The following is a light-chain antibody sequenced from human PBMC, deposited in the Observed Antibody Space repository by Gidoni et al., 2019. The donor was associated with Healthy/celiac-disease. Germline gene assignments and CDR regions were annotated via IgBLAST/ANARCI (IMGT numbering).Light chain of an antibody. J-gene: IGKJ1*01. CDR2: KAS. CDR1: QSISSW. Sequence: DIQMTQSPSTLSASVGDRVTITCRASQSISSWLAWYQQKPGKAPKLLIYKASSLESGVPSRFSGSGSGTEFTLTISSLQPDDFAIFYCQQYDNYPWTFXQXTKVXIK. V-gene: IGKV1-5*03. CDR3: QQYDNYPWT.